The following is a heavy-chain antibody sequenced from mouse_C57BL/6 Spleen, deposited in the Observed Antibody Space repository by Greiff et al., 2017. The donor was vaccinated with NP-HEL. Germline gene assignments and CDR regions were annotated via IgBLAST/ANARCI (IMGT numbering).Heavy chain of an antibody. CDR2: INSGGSTI. J-gene: IGHJ3*01. CDR1: EFNFSDYG. CDR3: ARPHDGYYVWFAY. D-gene: IGHD2-3*01. Sequence: EVKLVESGGGLVQPGGSLKLSCAASEFNFSDYGMHWVRQAPEKGLEWVAYINSGGSTIYYADTVQGRFTISRDNAKNTLYLQMTSLRSEDTAMYDCARPHDGYYVWFAYWGQGTLVTVSA. V-gene: IGHV5-17*01.